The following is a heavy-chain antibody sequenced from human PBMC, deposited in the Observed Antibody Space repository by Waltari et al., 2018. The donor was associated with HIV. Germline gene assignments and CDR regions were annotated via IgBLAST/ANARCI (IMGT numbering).Heavy chain of an antibody. Sequence: QVQLQESGPGLVKPSETLSLTSTVSGVSTSSYYWRWIRQPPGKGLEWIGYIYYTGNTNYNPSLKSRVTISVDTSKNQFSLNLSSVTAADTAVYYCARAGYGYTLDYWGQGTLVTVSS. CDR2: IYYTGNT. CDR3: ARAGYGYTLDY. J-gene: IGHJ4*02. V-gene: IGHV4-59*01. D-gene: IGHD5-12*01. CDR1: GVSTSSYY.